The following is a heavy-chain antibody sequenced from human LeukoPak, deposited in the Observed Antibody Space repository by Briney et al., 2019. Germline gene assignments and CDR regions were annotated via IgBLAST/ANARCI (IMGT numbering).Heavy chain of an antibody. V-gene: IGHV3-33*01. D-gene: IGHD3/OR15-3a*01. CDR2: IWYDGGNK. CDR1: GFTFSSYG. CDR3: ARDRDYYFDY. J-gene: IGHJ4*02. Sequence: GGSLRLSCAASGFTFSSYGMHWVRQAPGKGLECVAVIWYDGGNKYYADSVKGRFTISRDNSKNTLYLQMNSLRAEDTAVYYCARDRDYYFDYWGQGTLVTVSS.